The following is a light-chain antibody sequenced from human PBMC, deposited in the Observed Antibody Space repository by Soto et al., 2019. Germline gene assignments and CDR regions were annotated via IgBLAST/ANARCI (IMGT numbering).Light chain of an antibody. CDR1: QTLTNTY. V-gene: IGKV3-20*01. CDR2: DAS. J-gene: IGKJ1*01. Sequence: EIVLTQSPGTLSLSPGERATLSCRASQTLTNTYLAWYQQKPGQAPRLLIFDASTRATGIPDRFSGSGSGTDFTLTISRLEPEDFAVYCCQLYGVSPKTFGQGTNVE. CDR3: QLYGVSPKT.